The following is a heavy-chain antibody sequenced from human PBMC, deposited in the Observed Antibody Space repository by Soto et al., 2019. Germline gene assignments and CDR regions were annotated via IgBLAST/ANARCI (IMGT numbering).Heavy chain of an antibody. Sequence: QVQLVESGGGVVQPGRSLRLSCAASGFTFSSYAMHWVRQAPGKGLEWVAVISYDGSNKYYADSVKGRFTISRDNSTNTLYLQMNSLRAEDTAVYYCAREGEDCISTSCYVPGWFDPWGQGTLVTVSS. J-gene: IGHJ5*02. V-gene: IGHV3-30-3*01. CDR2: ISYDGSNK. CDR3: AREGEDCISTSCYVPGWFDP. D-gene: IGHD2-2*01. CDR1: GFTFSSYA.